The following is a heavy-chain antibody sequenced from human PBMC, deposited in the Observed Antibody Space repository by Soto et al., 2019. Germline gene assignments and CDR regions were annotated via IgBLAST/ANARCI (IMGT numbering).Heavy chain of an antibody. D-gene: IGHD4-4*01. CDR2: IYYSGST. Sequence: PSETLSLTCTVSGGSISSSSYYWGWIRQPPGKGLEWIGSIYYSGSTYYNPSLKSRVTISVDTSKNQFSLKLSSVTAADTAVYYCARRLIDDYSTYDERFDHWGQVNLVTVSS. V-gene: IGHV4-39*01. CDR1: GGSISSSSYY. J-gene: IGHJ4*02. CDR3: ARRLIDDYSTYDERFDH.